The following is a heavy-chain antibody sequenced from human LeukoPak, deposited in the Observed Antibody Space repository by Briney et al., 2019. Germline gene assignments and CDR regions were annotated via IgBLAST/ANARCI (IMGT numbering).Heavy chain of an antibody. V-gene: IGHV3-21*01. Sequence: PGGSLRLSCAASGFTFSSYSMNWVRQAPGKGLEWVSSISSSSSYMYYADSVKGRFTISRDNAKNSLYLQMNSLRAEDTAVYYCARSTQGGNPFDYWGQGTLVTVSS. CDR1: GFTFSSYS. J-gene: IGHJ4*02. CDR3: ARSTQGGNPFDY. D-gene: IGHD4-23*01. CDR2: ISSSSSYM.